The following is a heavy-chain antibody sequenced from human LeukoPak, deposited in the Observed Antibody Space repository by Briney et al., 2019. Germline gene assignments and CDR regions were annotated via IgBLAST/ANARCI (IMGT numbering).Heavy chain of an antibody. CDR2: IKPNSGDT. CDR3: ARADSVPAGDYHYWYMDV. J-gene: IGHJ6*03. CDR1: GYTFTSYD. V-gene: IGHV1-8*01. Sequence: ASVKVSCKASGYTFTSYDINWVRQATGQGLEWMGWIKPNSGDTDYAQKFQGRVTMTRDTSISTVHMELSSLRSDDTAVYYCARADSVPAGDYHYWYMDVWGKGTTVTVSS. D-gene: IGHD2-2*01.